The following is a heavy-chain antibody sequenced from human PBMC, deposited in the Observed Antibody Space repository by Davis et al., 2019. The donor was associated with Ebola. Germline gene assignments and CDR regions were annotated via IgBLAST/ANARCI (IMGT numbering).Heavy chain of an antibody. D-gene: IGHD7-27*01. CDR2: IDQDGSDK. CDR1: GFTFSHYW. J-gene: IGHJ4*02. CDR3: ARANWGSADY. Sequence: PGGSLRLSCAVSGFTFSHYWISWVRQAPGKGLEWVANIDQDGSDKYYVDSVKGRFTISRDNTKNSLYLQMNSLRVEDTAVYYCARANWGSADYWGQGTQVTVSS. V-gene: IGHV3-7*01.